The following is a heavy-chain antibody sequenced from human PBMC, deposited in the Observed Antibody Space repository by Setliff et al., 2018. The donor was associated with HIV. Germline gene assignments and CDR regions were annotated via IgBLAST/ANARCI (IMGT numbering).Heavy chain of an antibody. V-gene: IGHV4-59*11. Sequence: PSETLSLTCTVSGGSLGNHYWSWIRQPPGRGLEWLGYVYNTGHTSSNPSLESRFTMSLDTSKNQVSLKVKFVTAADTAIYYCSRGRTDTAMAHDYWGQGIPVTVSS. CDR3: SRGRTDTAMAHDY. CDR2: VYNTGHT. J-gene: IGHJ4*02. D-gene: IGHD5-18*01. CDR1: GGSLGNHY.